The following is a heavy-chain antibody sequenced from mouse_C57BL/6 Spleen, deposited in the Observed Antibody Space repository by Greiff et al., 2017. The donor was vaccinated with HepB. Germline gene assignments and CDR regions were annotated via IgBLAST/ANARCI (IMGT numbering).Heavy chain of an antibody. V-gene: IGHV1-69*01. CDR1: GYTFTSYW. J-gene: IGHJ3*01. CDR2: IDPSDSYT. CDR3: ASAGGNPFAY. Sequence: VQLQQPGAELVMPGASVKLSCKASGYTFTSYWMHWVKQRPGQGLEWIGEIDPSDSYTNYNQKFKGKSTLTVDKSSSTAYMQLSSLTSEDSAVYYCASAGGNPFAYWGQGTLVTVSA. D-gene: IGHD2-1*01.